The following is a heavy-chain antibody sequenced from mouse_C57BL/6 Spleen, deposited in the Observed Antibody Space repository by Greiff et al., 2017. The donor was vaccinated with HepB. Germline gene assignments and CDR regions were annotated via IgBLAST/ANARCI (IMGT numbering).Heavy chain of an antibody. CDR2: IYPRDGST. Sequence: QVQLQQSGPELVKPGASVKLSCKASGYTFTSYDINWVKQRPGQGLEWIGWIYPRDGSTKYNEKFKGKATLTVDTSSSTAYMELHSLTSEDSAVYFCARSRYYGSDYAMDYWGQGTSVTVSS. J-gene: IGHJ4*01. CDR3: ARSRYYGSDYAMDY. V-gene: IGHV1-85*01. D-gene: IGHD1-1*01. CDR1: GYTFTSYD.